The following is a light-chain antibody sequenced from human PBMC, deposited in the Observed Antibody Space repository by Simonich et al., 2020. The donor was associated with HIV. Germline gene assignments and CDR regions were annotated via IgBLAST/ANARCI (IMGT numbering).Light chain of an antibody. J-gene: IGKJ3*01. Sequence: DIVMTQSPLSLPVTPGEPASISCRSSQSLLSSNGYNYLDWYLQNPGQSPQLLIYLGSNRASGVPDRFSGSGSGTDFTLKISRVEAEDVGVYYCMQARQTPFTFGPGTKVDIK. V-gene: IGKV2-28*01. CDR3: MQARQTPFT. CDR1: QSLLSSNGYNY. CDR2: LGS.